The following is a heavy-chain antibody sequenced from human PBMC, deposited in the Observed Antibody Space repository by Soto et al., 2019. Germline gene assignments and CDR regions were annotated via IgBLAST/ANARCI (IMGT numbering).Heavy chain of an antibody. J-gene: IGHJ5*02. D-gene: IGHD3-10*01. Sequence: EVQLVESGGGLVQPGGSLRLSCAASGFTFSSYWMHWVRQAPGKGLVWVSRINSDGSSTSYADSVKGRFTISRDNAKNTLYLQMNSLSAEDTAVYYCARESVLLWFGELLSRFDPWGQGTLVTVSS. CDR1: GFTFSSYW. CDR3: ARESVLLWFGELLSRFDP. CDR2: INSDGSST. V-gene: IGHV3-74*01.